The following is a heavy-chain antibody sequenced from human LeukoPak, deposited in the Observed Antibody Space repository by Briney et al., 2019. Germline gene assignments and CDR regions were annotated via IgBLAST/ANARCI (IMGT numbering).Heavy chain of an antibody. CDR1: GFTVSSNY. J-gene: IGHJ4*02. Sequence: PGGSLRLSCAASGFTVSSNYMSWVRQAPGKGLEWVSVIYSGGSAYYADSVKGRFTISRDNAKNSLYLQMNSLRAEDTALYYCAKGGILDYYGSGSSPGYFDYWGQGTLVTVSS. D-gene: IGHD3-10*01. CDR3: AKGGILDYYGSGSSPGYFDY. V-gene: IGHV3-53*05. CDR2: IYSGGSA.